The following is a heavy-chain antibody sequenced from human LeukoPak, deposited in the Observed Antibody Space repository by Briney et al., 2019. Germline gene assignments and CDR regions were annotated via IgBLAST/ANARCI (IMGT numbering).Heavy chain of an antibody. D-gene: IGHD6-13*01. Sequence: GSLRLSCEASGFTFSTYEMNWVRQAPGKGLEWVSYISSSGSTLYYADSVKGRFTISRDNAKSSLYLQMNSLRAEDTAVYYCARVLIAADAFDIWGQGTMVTVSS. V-gene: IGHV3-48*03. CDR2: ISSSGSTL. CDR1: GFTFSTYE. J-gene: IGHJ3*02. CDR3: ARVLIAADAFDI.